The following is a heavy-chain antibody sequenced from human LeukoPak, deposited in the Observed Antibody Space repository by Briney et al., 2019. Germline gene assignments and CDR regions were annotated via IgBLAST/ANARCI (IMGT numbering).Heavy chain of an antibody. CDR3: ARAGGSTVSHSDY. CDR2: ISSSTSYI. J-gene: IGHJ4*02. D-gene: IGHD4-17*01. Sequence: GGSLRLSCAASGFTFSSYSTNWIRQAPGKGLEWVSSISSSTSYIYYADSVKGRFTISKDNAKNSLYLQMNSLRAEDTAVYYCARAGGSTVSHSDYWGQGTLVTVSS. CDR1: GFTFSSYS. V-gene: IGHV3-21*01.